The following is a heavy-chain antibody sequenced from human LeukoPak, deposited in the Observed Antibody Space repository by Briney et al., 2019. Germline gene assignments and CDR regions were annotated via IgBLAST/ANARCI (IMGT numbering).Heavy chain of an antibody. CDR3: ARDSSGFGGYYYYTDV. CDR1: GYTFTGYY. Sequence: ASVKVSCKASGYTFTGYYMHWVRQAPGQGLEWMGWINPNSGGTNYAQKFQGRVTMTRDTSISTVYMELSSLRSEDTAVYYCARDSSGFGGYYYYTDVWGKGTTVTVSS. CDR2: INPNSGGT. D-gene: IGHD3-10*01. V-gene: IGHV1-2*02. J-gene: IGHJ6*03.